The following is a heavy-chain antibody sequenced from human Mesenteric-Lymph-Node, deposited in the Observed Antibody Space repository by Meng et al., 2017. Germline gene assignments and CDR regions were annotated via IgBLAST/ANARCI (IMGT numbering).Heavy chain of an antibody. J-gene: IGHJ5*02. Sequence: HPPLQESGPGLVNLSEALSLTCRVSGGSISTSGYYWGWIRQPPGKGLEWIGSIGHSGFTYYTPSLKSRVTVSIDTSRNQFSLWLTSVTAADTAVYYCVRSSGWVKTGFDPWGQGTLVTVSS. V-gene: IGHV4-39*01. CDR1: GGSISTSGYY. D-gene: IGHD6-19*01. CDR3: VRSSGWVKTGFDP. CDR2: IGHSGFT.